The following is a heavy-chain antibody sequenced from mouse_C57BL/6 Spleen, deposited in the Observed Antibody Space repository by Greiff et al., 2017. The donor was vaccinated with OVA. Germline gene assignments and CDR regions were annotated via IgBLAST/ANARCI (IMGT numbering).Heavy chain of an antibody. CDR2: IDPSDSYT. CDR3: ARFGIEGYYYFDY. V-gene: IGHV1-69*01. D-gene: IGHD2-3*01. CDR1: GYTFTSYW. J-gene: IGHJ2*01. Sequence: QVQLQQPGAELVMPGASVKLSCKASGYTFTSYWMHWVKQRPGQGLEWIGEIDPSDSYTNYNQKFKGKSTLTVDKSSSTAYMQLSSLTSEDSAVYYCARFGIEGYYYFDYWGQGTTLTVSS.